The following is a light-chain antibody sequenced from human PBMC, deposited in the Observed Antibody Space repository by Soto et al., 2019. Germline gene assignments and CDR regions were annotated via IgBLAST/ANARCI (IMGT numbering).Light chain of an antibody. Sequence: QSALTQPASVSGSPGQSITISCTGTSSDAGIYNLVSWYQQHPDKAPQLIIFEVTQRPSGVSSRFSGSKSGNTASLTISGLQAEDEADYYCCSYAGSSTLYVFGTGTKLTVL. J-gene: IGLJ1*01. CDR1: SSDAGIYNL. CDR3: CSYAGSSTLYV. V-gene: IGLV2-23*02. CDR2: EVT.